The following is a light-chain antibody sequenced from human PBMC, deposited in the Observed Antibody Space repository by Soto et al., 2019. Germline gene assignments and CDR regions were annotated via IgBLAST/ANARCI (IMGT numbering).Light chain of an antibody. CDR3: QQRSNWPPT. CDR1: QSINRH. Sequence: EIVLTQSPATLSLSPGERATLSCRASQSINRHLAWYRQKPGQAPRLLIYDASSRATGIPARFSGSGSGTDFTLTITSLEPEDFAVYYCQQRSNWPPTFGQGTKVDIK. J-gene: IGKJ1*01. CDR2: DAS. V-gene: IGKV3-11*01.